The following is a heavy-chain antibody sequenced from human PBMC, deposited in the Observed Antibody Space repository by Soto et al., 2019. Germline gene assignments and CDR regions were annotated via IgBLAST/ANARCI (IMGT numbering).Heavy chain of an antibody. CDR1: GYTFADYG. V-gene: IGHV1-18*01. D-gene: IGHD2-15*01. CDR2: IGPYNGNT. J-gene: IGHJ2*01. Sequence: QAQLVQSGAEVKKPGASVKVSCQAGGYTFADYGISWVRQAPGQGLEWVGWIGPYNGNTNYAQNLQHRVTMTTDTSTNTAYMELRSLRSDDTALYYCARCYCTVGSCYTCWHFDLWGRGTLLTVSS. CDR3: ARCYCTVGSCYTCWHFDL.